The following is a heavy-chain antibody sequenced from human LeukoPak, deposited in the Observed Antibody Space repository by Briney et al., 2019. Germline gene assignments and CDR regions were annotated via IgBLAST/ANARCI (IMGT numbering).Heavy chain of an antibody. V-gene: IGHV3-23*01. CDR1: GFTFNNYA. CDR2: ISGSGGNT. Sequence: PGGSLRLSCAASGFTFNNYAMNWVRQAPGKGLEWVSAISGSGGNTYYADSVKGRFTISRDNSKNSLYLQMNSLRTEDTALYYCAKGSGSYYDYWGQGTLVTVSS. D-gene: IGHD1-26*01. J-gene: IGHJ4*02. CDR3: AKGSGSYYDY.